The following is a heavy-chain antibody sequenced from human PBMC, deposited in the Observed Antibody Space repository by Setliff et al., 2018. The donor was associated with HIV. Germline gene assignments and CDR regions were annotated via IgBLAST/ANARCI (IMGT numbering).Heavy chain of an antibody. Sequence: GASVKVSCKASGGTFSSYAISWVGQAPGQGLEWMGGIIPIFGTANYAQKFQGRVTITADDSTSTAYMELSSLRSEDTALYYCATPPTYSYTSSGYSSLDYWGQGTLVTVS. J-gene: IGHJ4*02. CDR1: GGTFSSYA. CDR2: IIPIFGTA. V-gene: IGHV1-69*13. CDR3: ATPPTYSYTSSGYSSLDY. D-gene: IGHD3-22*01.